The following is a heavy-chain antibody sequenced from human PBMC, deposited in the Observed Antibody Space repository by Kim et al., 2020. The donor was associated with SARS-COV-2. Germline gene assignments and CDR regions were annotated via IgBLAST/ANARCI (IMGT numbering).Heavy chain of an antibody. CDR3: ARVIVVVPAYDY. J-gene: IGHJ4*02. V-gene: IGHV3-7*01. Sequence: YYVDSVKGRFTISRDNAKNSLYLQMNSLRAEDTAVYYCARVIVVVPAYDYWGQGTLVTVSS. D-gene: IGHD2-2*01.